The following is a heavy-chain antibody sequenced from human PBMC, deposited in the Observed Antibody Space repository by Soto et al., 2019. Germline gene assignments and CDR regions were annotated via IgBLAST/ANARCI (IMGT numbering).Heavy chain of an antibody. Sequence: SETLSLTCAVSSGSISSSNWWSWVRQPPGKGLEWIGEIYHSGSTNYNPSLKSRVTISVDKSKNQFSLKLSSVTAADTAVYYCASIYCSSTSCEHMDVWGKGTTVTVSS. CDR1: SGSISSSNW. D-gene: IGHD2-2*01. J-gene: IGHJ6*03. V-gene: IGHV4-4*02. CDR2: IYHSGST. CDR3: ASIYCSSTSCEHMDV.